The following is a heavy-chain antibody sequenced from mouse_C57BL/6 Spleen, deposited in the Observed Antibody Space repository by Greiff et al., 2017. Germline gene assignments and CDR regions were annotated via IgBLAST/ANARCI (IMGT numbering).Heavy chain of an antibody. CDR2: INPGSGGT. CDR1: GYAFTNYL. V-gene: IGHV1-54*01. CDR3: ARAPDYYGSSYGFDY. J-gene: IGHJ2*01. Sequence: VQLQESGAELVRPGTSVKVSCKASGYAFTNYLIEWVKQRPGQGLEWIGVINPGSGGTNYNEKFKGKATLTADKSSSTAYMQLSSLTSEDSAVYFWARAPDYYGSSYGFDYWGQGTTLTVSS. D-gene: IGHD1-1*01.